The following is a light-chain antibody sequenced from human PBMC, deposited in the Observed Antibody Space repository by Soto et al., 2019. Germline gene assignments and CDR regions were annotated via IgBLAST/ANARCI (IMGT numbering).Light chain of an antibody. CDR1: SSNIGSNY. Sequence: QSVLTQPPLASGTPGQRVTISCSGSSSNIGSNYVYWYQQLPGTAPKLLIYSNNQRPSGVPDRSSGSKSGTSASLAISGLRSDDEADYYCAAWDDSLSGYVVFGGGTKVTVL. J-gene: IGLJ2*01. V-gene: IGLV1-47*01. CDR3: AAWDDSLSGYVV. CDR2: SNN.